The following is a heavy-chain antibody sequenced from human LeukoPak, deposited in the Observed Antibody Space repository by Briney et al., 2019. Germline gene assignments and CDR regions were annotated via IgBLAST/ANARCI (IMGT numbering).Heavy chain of an antibody. CDR2: INHSGST. Sequence: SETLSLTCAVYGGSFSGYYWSWIRLPPGKGLEWIGEINHSGSTNYNPSLKSRVTISVDTSKNQFSLKLSSVTAADTAVYYCARGPIQLWHTIFDYWGQGTLVTVSS. CDR1: GGSFSGYY. CDR3: ARGPIQLWHTIFDY. J-gene: IGHJ4*02. V-gene: IGHV4-34*01. D-gene: IGHD5-18*01.